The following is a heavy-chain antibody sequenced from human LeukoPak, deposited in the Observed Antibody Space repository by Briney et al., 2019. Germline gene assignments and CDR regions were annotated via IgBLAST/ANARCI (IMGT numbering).Heavy chain of an antibody. J-gene: IGHJ3*02. Sequence: SQTLSLTCTVSGGSINRGSYYWSWIRQPAGKGLEWIGRIYTSGSTNYNPSLKSRVTISLDTSKNQFSLELRSETAADTAVYYCARENGNYAFDIWGQGTMVSVSS. CDR1: GGSINRGSYY. CDR3: ARENGNYAFDI. V-gene: IGHV4-61*02. CDR2: IYTSGST. D-gene: IGHD1-7*01.